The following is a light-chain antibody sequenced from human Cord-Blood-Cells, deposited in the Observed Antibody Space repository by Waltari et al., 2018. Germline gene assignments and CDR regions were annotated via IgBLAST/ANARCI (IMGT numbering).Light chain of an antibody. CDR3: VLYMGSGISV. Sequence: QTVVTQEPSFSVSPGGTVTHTCGLRSGSVSTSYDPSWYQQTPGQAPCTVIYNTNNRCSVVPDRVSGSILGNKAALPITVAQADDESDYYCVLYMGSGISVFGGGTKLTVL. V-gene: IGLV8-61*01. J-gene: IGLJ3*02. CDR2: NTN. CDR1: SGSVSTSYD.